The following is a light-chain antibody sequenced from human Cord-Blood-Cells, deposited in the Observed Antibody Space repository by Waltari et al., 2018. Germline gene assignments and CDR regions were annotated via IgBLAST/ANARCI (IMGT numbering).Light chain of an antibody. Sequence: QSALTQPASVSGSPGKSITISCTGTSSDVGSYTLVSGYQTHQGKAPKLMIYEGSKRPSGVSNRFSGSKSGNTASLTISGLQAEDEADYYCCSYAGSSTWVFGGGTKLTVL. CDR1: SSDVGSYTL. CDR3: CSYAGSSTWV. V-gene: IGLV2-23*01. J-gene: IGLJ3*02. CDR2: EGS.